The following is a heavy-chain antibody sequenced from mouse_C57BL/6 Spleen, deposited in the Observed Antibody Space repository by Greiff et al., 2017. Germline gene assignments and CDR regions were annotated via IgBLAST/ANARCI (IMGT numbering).Heavy chain of an antibody. V-gene: IGHV1-42*01. CDR3: ARPYDRYAMDY. D-gene: IGHD2-3*01. CDR1: GYSFTGYY. CDR2: INPSTGGT. Sequence: VQLQQSGPELVKPGASVKISCKASGYSFTGYYMNWVKQSPEKSLEWIGEINPSTGGTIYNQKFKAKATLTVDKSSSTAYMQLKSLTSEDSAVYYCARPYDRYAMDYWGQGTSVTVSS. J-gene: IGHJ4*01.